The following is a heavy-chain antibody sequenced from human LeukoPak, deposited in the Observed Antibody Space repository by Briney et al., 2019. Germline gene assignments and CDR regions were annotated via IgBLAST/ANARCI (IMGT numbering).Heavy chain of an antibody. CDR3: ARERRSLGRNWFDP. Sequence: SETLSLTCTVSGGSISSGSYYWSWIRQPAGKGLEWIGRIYTSGSTNYNPSLKSRVTISVDTSKNQFSLKLSSVTAADTAVYYCARERRSLGRNWFDPWGQGTLVTVSS. V-gene: IGHV4-61*02. CDR1: GGSISSGSYY. J-gene: IGHJ5*02. CDR2: IYTSGST. D-gene: IGHD7-27*01.